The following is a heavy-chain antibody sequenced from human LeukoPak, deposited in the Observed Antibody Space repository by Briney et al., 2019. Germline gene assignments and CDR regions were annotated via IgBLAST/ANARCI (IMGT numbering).Heavy chain of an antibody. CDR1: GFTFSSYS. J-gene: IGHJ4*02. CDR2: ISSSSSYI. D-gene: IGHD3-3*01. Sequence: PGGSLRLSCAASGFTFSSYSMNWVRQAPGKGLEWVSSISSSSSYIYYADSVKGRFTISRDNAKNSLYLQMNSLRAEDTAVYYCARGTMDYDCWSGSYYFDYWGQGTLVTVSS. CDR3: ARGTMDYDCWSGSYYFDY. V-gene: IGHV3-21*01.